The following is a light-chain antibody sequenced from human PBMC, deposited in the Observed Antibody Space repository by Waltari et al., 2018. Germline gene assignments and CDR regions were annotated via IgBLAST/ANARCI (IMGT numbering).Light chain of an antibody. Sequence: QSALTQPASVSGSPGQSITISCTGHSSAMGGYIYVFWYQQHPGKAPKLTIYEVSHRPSGVSDRFSGSKSGNTASLTISGLQAEDEADYYCSSYTSSSTLVFGGGTKVTVL. CDR1: SSAMGGYIY. V-gene: IGLV2-14*01. CDR3: SSYTSSSTLV. CDR2: EVS. J-gene: IGLJ2*01.